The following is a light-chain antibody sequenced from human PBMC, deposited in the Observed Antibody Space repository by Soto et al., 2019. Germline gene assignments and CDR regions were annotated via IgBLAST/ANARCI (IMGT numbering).Light chain of an antibody. V-gene: IGKV1-9*01. Sequence: DIQLTQSPSFLSASVGDRVTITCRASQGISSYLAWYQQEPGKAPKLLIYAASTLQSGVPSRFSGSAFGTEFTLTISSLQPEDFATYYCQHFNSYPLTFGPGSKVHIK. CDR3: QHFNSYPLT. J-gene: IGKJ3*01. CDR2: AAS. CDR1: QGISSY.